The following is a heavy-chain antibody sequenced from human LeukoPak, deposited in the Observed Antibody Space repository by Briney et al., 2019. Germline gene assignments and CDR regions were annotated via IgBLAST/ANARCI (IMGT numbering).Heavy chain of an antibody. J-gene: IGHJ4*02. D-gene: IGHD3-10*01. V-gene: IGHV3-23*01. CDR1: GFMFEHYA. CDR2: ITGIGGGT. Sequence: PGGSLRLSCAGSGFMFEHYAMNLVRQAPGRGLEWVSVITGIGGGTYYAESVEGRFTVSRDNSKNTVYLQMNSLRADDTAVYYCAKDGGSTLPYYFDWWGQGTLVTVAS. CDR3: AKDGGSTLPYYFDW.